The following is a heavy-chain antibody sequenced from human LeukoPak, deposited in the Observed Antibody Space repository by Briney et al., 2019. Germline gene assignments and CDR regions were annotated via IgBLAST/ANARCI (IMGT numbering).Heavy chain of an antibody. Sequence: GESLKISCKGSGYSFTSYWIGWVRQMPGKGLEWMGIIYPGDSDTRYSPSFQGQVTISADKSISTAYLQWSSLKASDTAMYYCASAYSSGWQGDAFDIWGQGTMVTASS. J-gene: IGHJ3*02. V-gene: IGHV5-51*01. D-gene: IGHD6-19*01. CDR3: ASAYSSGWQGDAFDI. CDR1: GYSFTSYW. CDR2: IYPGDSDT.